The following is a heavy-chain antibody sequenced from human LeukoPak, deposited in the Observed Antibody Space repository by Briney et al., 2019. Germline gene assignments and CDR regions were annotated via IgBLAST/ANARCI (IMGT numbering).Heavy chain of an antibody. J-gene: IGHJ4*02. D-gene: IGHD3-9*01. CDR2: ISGSGGST. V-gene: IGHV3-23*01. Sequence: HPGGSLRLSCAVSGFTFSTYAIHWVRQAPGKGLEWVSAISGSGGSTYYADSVKGRFTISRDNAKNSLYLQMNSLRAEDTAVYYCARVPLVSLTGYYLDYWGQGTLVTVSS. CDR1: GFTFSTYA. CDR3: ARVPLVSLTGYYLDY.